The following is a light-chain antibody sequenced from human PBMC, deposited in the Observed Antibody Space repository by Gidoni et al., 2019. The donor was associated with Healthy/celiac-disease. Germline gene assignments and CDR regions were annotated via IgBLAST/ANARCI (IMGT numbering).Light chain of an antibody. CDR3: MQALQTLLT. CDR1: QSLLHSNGYNY. J-gene: IGKJ4*01. Sequence: DIVMTQSPLSLPVTPGEPASIYCRSSQSLLHSNGYNYLDWYLQKTGQSPQLLIYLGSNRASGVPDRFSGSGSGTDFTLKISRVEAEDVGVYYCMQALQTLLTFGGGTKVEIK. CDR2: LGS. V-gene: IGKV2-28*01.